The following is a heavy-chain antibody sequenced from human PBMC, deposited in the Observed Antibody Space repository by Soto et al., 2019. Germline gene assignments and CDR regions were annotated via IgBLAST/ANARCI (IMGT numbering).Heavy chain of an antibody. J-gene: IGHJ4*02. CDR1: GGTFSSYA. Sequence: QVQLVQSGAEVKKPGSSVKVSCKASGGTFSSYAISWVRQAPGQGLEWMGGIIPIFGTANYAQKFQGRVTITADESTSTDYMELSSLRSEDTAVYYCAGGRVVAGQYYFDYWGQGTLVTVSS. CDR3: AGGRVVAGQYYFDY. D-gene: IGHD6-19*01. V-gene: IGHV1-69*12. CDR2: IIPIFGTA.